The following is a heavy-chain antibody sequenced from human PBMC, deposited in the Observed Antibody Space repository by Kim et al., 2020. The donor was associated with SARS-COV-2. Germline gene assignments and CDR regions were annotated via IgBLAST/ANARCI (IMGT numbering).Heavy chain of an antibody. CDR1: GDSITSTSYY. D-gene: IGHD3-3*01. J-gene: IGHJ4*02. Sequence: SETLSLTCSVSGDSITSTSYYWGWIRQPPGKGLEWIGSIYYTGSTHYNPSLKSRVTISEDTSKNQFSLKVSSVTAADTAVYYCERLSLFGVIYWGQGTLVTVSS. CDR2: IYYTGST. V-gene: IGHV4-39*01. CDR3: ERLSLFGVIY.